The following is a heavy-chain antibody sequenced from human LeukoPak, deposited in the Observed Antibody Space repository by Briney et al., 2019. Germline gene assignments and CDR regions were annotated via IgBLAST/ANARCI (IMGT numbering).Heavy chain of an antibody. CDR3: ARGNGYDYVWGSPYLDY. CDR2: IYYSGST. V-gene: IGHV4-39*01. Sequence: SESLSLTCTVSGGSISSSSYYWGWIRQPPGKGLEWIGSIYYSGSTYYNPSLKSRVTISVDTSKNQFSLKPSSVTAADTAVYYCARGNGYDYVWGSPYLDYWGQGTLVTVSS. J-gene: IGHJ4*02. D-gene: IGHD3-16*01. CDR1: GGSISSSSYY.